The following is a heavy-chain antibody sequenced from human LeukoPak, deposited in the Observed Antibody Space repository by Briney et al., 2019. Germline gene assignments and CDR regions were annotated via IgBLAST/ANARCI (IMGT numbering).Heavy chain of an antibody. D-gene: IGHD6-13*01. J-gene: IGHJ4*02. V-gene: IGHV4-59*08. CDR3: ARTSYSGSWYFFDQ. Sequence: SETLSLTCTVSGGSISSYYWSWIRQPPGKALEWIGYVYNSGRTTYSPALESRVTISLDRSKNQLSLKLTSVTAADTAVYYCARTSYSGSWYFFDQWGQGTLATVSA. CDR2: VYNSGRT. CDR1: GGSISSYY.